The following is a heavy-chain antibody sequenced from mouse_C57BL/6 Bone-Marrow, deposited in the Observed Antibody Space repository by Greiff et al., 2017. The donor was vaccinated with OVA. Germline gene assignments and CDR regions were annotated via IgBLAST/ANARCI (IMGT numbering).Heavy chain of an antibody. CDR3: ARHEVLDY. Sequence: EVMLVESGGDLVKPGGSLKLSCAASGFTFSSYGMSWVRQTPDKRLEWVATISSGGSYTYYPDSVKGRFTISRDNAKNTLYLQMSSLKSEYTAMYYCARHEVLDYWGQGTTLTVSS. CDR2: ISSGGSYT. V-gene: IGHV5-6*02. J-gene: IGHJ2*01. CDR1: GFTFSSYG.